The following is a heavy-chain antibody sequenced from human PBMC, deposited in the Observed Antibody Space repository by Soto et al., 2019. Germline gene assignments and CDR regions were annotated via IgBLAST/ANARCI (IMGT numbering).Heavy chain of an antibody. J-gene: IGHJ5*01. D-gene: IGHD5-18*01. CDR2: IIPIFGTP. Sequence: QVQLVQSGAEVKTPGSSVKVSCKASGGSFRSYAVNWVRQAPGQGLECLGGIIPIFGTPNYAQKFHGRVSITADEYTSTVYMDLISLTSEDTAVYYCAYSANHRYFFDSWGQGTLVTVSS. CDR3: AYSANHRYFFDS. CDR1: GGSFRSYA. V-gene: IGHV1-69*12.